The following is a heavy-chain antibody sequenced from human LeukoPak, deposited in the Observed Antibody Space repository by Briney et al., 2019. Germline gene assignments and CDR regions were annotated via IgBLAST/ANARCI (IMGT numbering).Heavy chain of an antibody. J-gene: IGHJ4*02. Sequence: GASVKVSCKASGYTFTSYYMHWLRQAPGQGLEWMGIINPSGGSTSYAQKFQGRVTMTRDTSTSTVYMELSSLRSEDTAVYYCARVTDYVWGSSQYYFDYWGQGTLVTVSS. CDR1: GYTFTSYY. D-gene: IGHD3-16*01. V-gene: IGHV1-46*01. CDR2: INPSGGST. CDR3: ARVTDYVWGSSQYYFDY.